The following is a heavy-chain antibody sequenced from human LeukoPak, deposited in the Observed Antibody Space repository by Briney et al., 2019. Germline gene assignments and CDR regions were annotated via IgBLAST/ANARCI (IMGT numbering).Heavy chain of an antibody. CDR3: ARVLAVAGTFDY. CDR1: GGSISSGGYY. Sequence: SETLSLTCTVSGGSISSGGYYWSWIRQPPGKGLEWIGYIYHSGSTYYNPSLKSRVTISVDRSKNQFSLKLSSVTAADTAVYYCARVLAVAGTFDYWGQGTLATVSS. D-gene: IGHD6-19*01. J-gene: IGHJ4*02. V-gene: IGHV4-30-2*01. CDR2: IYHSGST.